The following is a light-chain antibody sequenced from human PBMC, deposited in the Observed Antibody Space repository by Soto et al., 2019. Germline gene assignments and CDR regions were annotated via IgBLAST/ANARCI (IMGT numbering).Light chain of an antibody. CDR1: QSISSS. V-gene: IGKV1-5*03. Sequence: DIQMTQSPSTLSASVGDRVTITCRASQSISSSLAWYQQKPGKAPKLLIYKASSLESGVPSRFSGRGSGTEFSLTISSVQPDDFETYYCQQYNSYWTFGQGTKVEIK. CDR2: KAS. J-gene: IGKJ1*01. CDR3: QQYNSYWT.